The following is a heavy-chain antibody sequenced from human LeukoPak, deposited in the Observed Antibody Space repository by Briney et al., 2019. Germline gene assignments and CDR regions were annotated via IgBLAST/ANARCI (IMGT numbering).Heavy chain of an antibody. V-gene: IGHV3-15*01. CDR2: IKSKTDGGTT. D-gene: IGHD3-16*02. J-gene: IGHJ4*02. CDR3: TTEESYYDYVWGSYRPYID. Sequence: GGSLRLSCAASGFTFSNAWMSWVRQAPGKGLEWVGRIKSKTDGGTTDYAAPVKGRFTISRDDSKNTLYLQMNSLKTEDTAVYYCTTEESYYDYVWGSYRPYIDWGQGTLVTVSS. CDR1: GFTFSNAW.